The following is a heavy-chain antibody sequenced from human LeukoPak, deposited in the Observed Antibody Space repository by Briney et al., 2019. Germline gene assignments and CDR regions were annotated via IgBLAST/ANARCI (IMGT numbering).Heavy chain of an antibody. CDR1: GFTFSSYA. V-gene: IGHV3-23*01. J-gene: IGHJ4*02. Sequence: GGSLRLSCEASGFTFSSYAMSWVRQAPGKGLAWVSGISGSGGRTYYTDSVKGRFTISRDNSKKMMYLQMHSVRGEDTAVYYCVAVAATGLDYWGQGTLVSVSS. D-gene: IGHD6-19*01. CDR3: VAVAATGLDY. CDR2: ISGSGGRT.